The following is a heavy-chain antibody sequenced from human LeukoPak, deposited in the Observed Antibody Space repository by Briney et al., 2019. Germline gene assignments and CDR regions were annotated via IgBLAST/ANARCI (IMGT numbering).Heavy chain of an antibody. V-gene: IGHV4-30-2*01. CDR1: GGSISSGGYY. D-gene: IGHD6-13*01. CDR3: ARDRPQYTAAAGPDAFDI. J-gene: IGHJ3*02. Sequence: SQTLSLTCTVSGGSISSGGYYWSWIRQPPGKGLEWIGYIYHSGSTYYNPSLKCRVTISVDRSKNQFSLKLSSVTAADTAVYYCARDRPQYTAAAGPDAFDIWGQGTMVTVSS. CDR2: IYHSGST.